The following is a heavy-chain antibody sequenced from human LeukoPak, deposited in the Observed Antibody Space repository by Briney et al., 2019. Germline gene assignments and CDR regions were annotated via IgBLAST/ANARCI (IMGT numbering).Heavy chain of an antibody. CDR3: ARRVRSGYSYGTFDY. V-gene: IGHV4-59*08. Sequence: SETLSLTCTVSGGSINDYYWNWIRRPPGKGLEWIGYVYYSRSTNYIPSLKSRVIISVDKSKNQFSLKLRSVTAADTAVYYCARRVRSGYSYGTFDYWGKGTLVTVSS. CDR2: VYYSRST. J-gene: IGHJ4*02. D-gene: IGHD5-18*01. CDR1: GGSINDYY.